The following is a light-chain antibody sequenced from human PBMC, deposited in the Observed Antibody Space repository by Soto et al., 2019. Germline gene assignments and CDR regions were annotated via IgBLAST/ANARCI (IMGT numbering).Light chain of an antibody. CDR1: QSISSY. J-gene: IGKJ4*01. CDR2: AAS. CDR3: QQSYSTPLT. V-gene: IGKV1-39*01. Sequence: DIQMTQSPSSLSASVGARVTITCRASQSISSYLNWYQQKPGKAPKLLIYAASSLQSGVPSRFSGSGSGTDFTLTISSLQPEDFATYYWQQSYSTPLTFGGGTKVEIK.